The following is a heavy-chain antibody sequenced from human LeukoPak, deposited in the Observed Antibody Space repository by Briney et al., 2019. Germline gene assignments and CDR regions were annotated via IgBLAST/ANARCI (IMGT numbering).Heavy chain of an antibody. CDR1: GYTLTELS. J-gene: IGHJ4*02. CDR3: ASRYYDSSGYYYDY. D-gene: IGHD3-22*01. V-gene: IGHV1-24*01. CDR2: FDPEDGET. Sequence: GASVKVSCKVSGYTLTELSMHWVRQAPGKGLEWMGGFDPEDGETIYAQKFQGRVTITADKSTSTAYMELSSLRSEDTAVYYCASRYYDSSGYYYDYWGQGTLVTVSS.